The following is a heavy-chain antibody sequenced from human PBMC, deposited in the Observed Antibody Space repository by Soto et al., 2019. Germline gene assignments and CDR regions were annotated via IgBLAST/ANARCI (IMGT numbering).Heavy chain of an antibody. CDR1: GYTFTSYD. CDR3: ARGRLIPLYYFDY. CDR2: INPSGGST. V-gene: IGHV1-46*01. Sequence: DSVKVSCKASGYTFTSYDRHWVRQAPGQGLEWMGIINPSGGSTSYAQKFQGRVTMTRDTSTSTVYMELSSLRSEDTAVYYCARGRLIPLYYFDYWGQGTLVTVSS. D-gene: IGHD2-2*02. J-gene: IGHJ4*02.